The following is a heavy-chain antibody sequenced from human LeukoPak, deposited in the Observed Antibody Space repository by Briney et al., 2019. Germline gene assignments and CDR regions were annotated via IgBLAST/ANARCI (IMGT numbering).Heavy chain of an antibody. CDR2: ISSSGSTI. J-gene: IGHJ6*03. CDR1: GFAFSSYE. V-gene: IGHV3-48*03. Sequence: GGSLRLSCAASGFAFSSYEMNWVRQAPGKGLEWVSYISSSGSTIYYADSVKGRFTISRDNAKNSLYLQMNSLRAEDTAVYYCARADYYYYMDVWGKGTTVTVSS. CDR3: ARADYYYYMDV.